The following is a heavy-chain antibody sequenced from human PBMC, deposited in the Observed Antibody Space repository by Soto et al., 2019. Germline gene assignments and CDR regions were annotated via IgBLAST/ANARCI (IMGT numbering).Heavy chain of an antibody. CDR3: TRDPRNYYDSSGSANWFDP. CDR2: IRSKTNNYAT. D-gene: IGHD3-22*01. J-gene: IGHJ5*02. Sequence: EVQLVESGGGLVQPGGSLKLSCAASGFTFSGSAMHWVRQASGKGLEWVGRIRSKTNNYATAYAASVKGRFTISRDDSKNTAYLQMTSLKTEDTAVYYCTRDPRNYYDSSGSANWFDPWGQGTPVTVSS. V-gene: IGHV3-73*02. CDR1: GFTFSGSA.